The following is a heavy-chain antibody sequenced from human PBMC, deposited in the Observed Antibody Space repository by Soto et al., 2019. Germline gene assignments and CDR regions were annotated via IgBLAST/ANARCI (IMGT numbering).Heavy chain of an antibody. CDR2: IYPGDSDT. D-gene: IGHD5-12*01. V-gene: IGHV5-51*01. CDR1: GYSFNTYW. Sequence: PGESLKISCMGSGYSFNTYWIGWVRQMPGKGLEWMGIIYPGDSDTRYSPSFQGQVTISVDKSVSTAYLQWSSLKASDTAIYYCARQYSGYVNFFDYWGQGTPVTVSS. CDR3: ARQYSGYVNFFDY. J-gene: IGHJ4*02.